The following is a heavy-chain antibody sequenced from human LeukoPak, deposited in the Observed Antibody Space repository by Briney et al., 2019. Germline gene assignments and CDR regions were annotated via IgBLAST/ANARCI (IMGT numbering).Heavy chain of an antibody. CDR2: INPNRGST. Sequence: ASVKVSCKASGYTFTSYYMYWVRQAPGQGLEWMGIINPNRGSTSYAQKFQGRVTMTRGMSTSTVYMELSSLRSEDTAVYYCARDFYYYDSSGYYRYWGQGTLVTVSS. CDR1: GYTFTSYY. V-gene: IGHV1-46*01. D-gene: IGHD3-22*01. J-gene: IGHJ4*02. CDR3: ARDFYYYDSSGYYRY.